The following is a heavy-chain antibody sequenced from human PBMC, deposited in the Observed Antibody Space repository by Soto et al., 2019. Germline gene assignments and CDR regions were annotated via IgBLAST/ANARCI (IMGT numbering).Heavy chain of an antibody. V-gene: IGHV6-1*01. CDR2: TYYRSRWYH. CDR1: GDSVSSNSAA. D-gene: IGHD1-7*01. J-gene: IGHJ6*03. CDR3: AGTTSHYWYYMDV. Sequence: SPTLSLTCAISGDSVSSNSAAWNWIRQSPSRGLEWLGRTYYRSRWYHDHAVSVKSRITINPDTSKNQFSLQLASVTPEDTAVYYCAGTTSHYWYYMDVWGKGTTVTVSS.